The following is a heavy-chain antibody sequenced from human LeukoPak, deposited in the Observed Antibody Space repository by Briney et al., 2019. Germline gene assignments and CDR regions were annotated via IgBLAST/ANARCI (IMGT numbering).Heavy chain of an antibody. CDR2: IYSGGST. CDR3: ARGPGYSSSWYPDPFDY. CDR1: GFTVSSNY. Sequence: GGSLRLSCAASGFTVSSNYMSWVRQAPGKGLEWVSVIYSGGSTYYADSVKGRFTISRDNSKNTLYLQMNSLRAEDTAVYYCARGPGYSSSWYPDPFDYWGQGTLVTVSS. V-gene: IGHV3-53*01. J-gene: IGHJ4*02. D-gene: IGHD6-13*01.